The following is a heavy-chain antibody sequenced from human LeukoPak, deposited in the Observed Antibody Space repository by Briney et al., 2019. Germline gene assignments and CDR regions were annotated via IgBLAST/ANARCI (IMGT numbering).Heavy chain of an antibody. D-gene: IGHD2/OR15-2a*01. V-gene: IGHV1-2*02. J-gene: IGHJ5*02. CDR3: ARADCNDAGPYVIAP. CDR1: RYTFTDYY. Sequence: AAVRDSRKTSRYTFTDYYIHGVRQAPGQGVEWMGWINTKTGRTSFARTFQGRVTLTRDPSITTLYMDMAWLTSDDTAIYFCARADCNDAGPYVIAPWGQGTLVTVSS. CDR2: INTKTGRT.